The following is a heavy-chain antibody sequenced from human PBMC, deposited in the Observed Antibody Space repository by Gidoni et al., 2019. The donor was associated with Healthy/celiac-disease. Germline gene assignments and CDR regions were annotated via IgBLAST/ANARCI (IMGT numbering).Heavy chain of an antibody. Sequence: TLSLTCTVSGGSISSYYWSWIRQPPGKGLEWIGYIYYSGSTNYNPSLKSRVTISVDTSKNQFSLKLSSVTAADTAVYYCARVIAAAHEYGMDVWGQGTTVTVSS. CDR1: GGSISSYY. D-gene: IGHD6-6*01. CDR3: ARVIAAAHEYGMDV. CDR2: IYYSGST. V-gene: IGHV4-59*01. J-gene: IGHJ6*02.